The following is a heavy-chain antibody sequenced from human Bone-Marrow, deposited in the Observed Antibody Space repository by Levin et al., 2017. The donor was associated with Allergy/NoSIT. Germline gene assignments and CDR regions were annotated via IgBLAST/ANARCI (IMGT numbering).Heavy chain of an antibody. CDR2: IKQDGSEK. D-gene: IGHD6-19*01. J-gene: IGHJ4*02. V-gene: IGHV3-7*01. CDR1: GFTFSNYW. CDR3: ARTPGHWLSGGAFDY. Sequence: GESLKISCAASGFTFSNYWMNWVRQAPGKGLEWVANIKQDGSEKEYLDSVKGRFTISRDNAKNSLYLQMNSLRVEDTAVYYCARTPGHWLSGGAFDYWGQGTLVTVSS.